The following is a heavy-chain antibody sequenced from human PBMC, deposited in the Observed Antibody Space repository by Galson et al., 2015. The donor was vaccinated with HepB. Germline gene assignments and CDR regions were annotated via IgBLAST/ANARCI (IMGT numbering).Heavy chain of an antibody. Sequence: SVKVSCKASGYTFTSYDINWVRQATGQGLEWMGWMNPNSGNTGYAQKFQGRVTITADESTSTAYMELSSLRSEDTAVYYCARNRYSSGWYGYYYGMDVWGQGTTVTVSS. D-gene: IGHD6-19*01. CDR1: GYTFTSYD. J-gene: IGHJ6*02. CDR2: MNPNSGNT. V-gene: IGHV1-8*01. CDR3: ARNRYSSGWYGYYYGMDV.